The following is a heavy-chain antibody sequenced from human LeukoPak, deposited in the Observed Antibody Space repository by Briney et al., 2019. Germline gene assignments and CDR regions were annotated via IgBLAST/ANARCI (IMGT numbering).Heavy chain of an antibody. V-gene: IGHV1-69*05. D-gene: IGHD7-27*01. CDR2: IIPIFGTA. CDR3: ARDGLWGARVFDP. Sequence: SVKVSCKASGGTFSSYAISWVRQAHGQGREWMGMIIPIFGTANYAQKFQGRVTITTDESTSTVYIKLSSLRSEETAVYCCARDGLWGARVFDPWGQGTLVTVSS. J-gene: IGHJ5*02. CDR1: GGTFSSYA.